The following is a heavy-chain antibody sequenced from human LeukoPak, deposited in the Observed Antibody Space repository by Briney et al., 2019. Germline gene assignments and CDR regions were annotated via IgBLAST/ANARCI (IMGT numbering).Heavy chain of an antibody. D-gene: IGHD6-6*01. Sequence: GGSLRLSCAASGFTFSSYSMNGVRQAPGKGLECVSSISSGSSFIYYADSVKGRFTISRDDAKISLFLQMNSLSAEVTDLSYCGRASRKLVGGGDFDYWGQGTLVTVSS. CDR1: GFTFSSYS. V-gene: IGHV3-21*04. CDR2: ISSGSSFI. J-gene: IGHJ4*02. CDR3: GRASRKLVGGGDFDY.